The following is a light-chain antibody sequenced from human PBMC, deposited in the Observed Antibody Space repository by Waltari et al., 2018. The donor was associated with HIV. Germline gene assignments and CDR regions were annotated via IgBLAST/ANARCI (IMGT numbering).Light chain of an antibody. J-gene: IGKJ1*01. CDR1: QSVSSSY. Sequence: EIVLTQSPGTLSLSLGERATLLCRASQSVSSSYLAWYQQKPGQSPRLLIYGASTRATGIPDRFSGSGSGTDFTLTISRLEPEDFAMYYCQQYGSSPRTFGQGTKVEIK. CDR3: QQYGSSPRT. CDR2: GAS. V-gene: IGKV3-20*01.